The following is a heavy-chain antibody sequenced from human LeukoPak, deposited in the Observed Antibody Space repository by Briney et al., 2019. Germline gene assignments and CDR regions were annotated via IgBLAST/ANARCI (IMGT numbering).Heavy chain of an antibody. Sequence: SETLSLTCVVYGGSFSGYYWSWLRQPPGKGLEWIGEINHSGSTNYNPSLKSRVTISVDTSKNQFSLKLSSVTAADTAVYYCARIPPPRSCSGGSCYSGGSYWGQGTLVTVSS. CDR1: GGSFSGYY. V-gene: IGHV4-34*01. CDR2: INHSGST. D-gene: IGHD2-15*01. J-gene: IGHJ4*02. CDR3: ARIPPPRSCSGGSCYSGGSY.